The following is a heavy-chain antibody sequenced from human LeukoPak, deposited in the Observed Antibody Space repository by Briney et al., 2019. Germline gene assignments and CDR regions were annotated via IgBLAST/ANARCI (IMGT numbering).Heavy chain of an antibody. Sequence: GGTLRLSCVASGFTFSSHGMNWVRQAPGKGLEWVSGITSGTRTYYADSVKGRFAISRDNSKNSLYLQMNSLRAEDTAVYYCAELGITMIGGVWGKGTTVTISS. CDR2: ITSGTRT. CDR3: AELGITMIGGV. D-gene: IGHD3-10*02. CDR1: GFTFSSHG. V-gene: IGHV3-23*01. J-gene: IGHJ6*04.